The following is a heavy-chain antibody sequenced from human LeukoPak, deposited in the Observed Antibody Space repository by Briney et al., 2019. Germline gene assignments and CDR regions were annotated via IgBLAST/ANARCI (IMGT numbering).Heavy chain of an antibody. CDR2: IYYSGST. V-gene: IGHV4-30-4*01. D-gene: IGHD3-3*01. Sequence: SQTLSLTCTVSGGSISSGDYYWSWIRQPPGKGLEWIGYIYYSGSTYYNPSLKSRVTISVDTSKNQFSLKLSSVTAADTAVYYCARDHKLGNDFWSGFDYYYYYGMDVWGQGTTVTVSS. CDR1: GGSISSGDYY. J-gene: IGHJ6*02. CDR3: ARDHKLGNDFWSGFDYYYYYGMDV.